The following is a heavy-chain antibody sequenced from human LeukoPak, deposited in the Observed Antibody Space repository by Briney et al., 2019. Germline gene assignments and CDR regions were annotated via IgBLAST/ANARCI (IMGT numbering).Heavy chain of an antibody. V-gene: IGHV1-18*01. CDR2: ISAYNGNT. Sequence: WASVKVSCKASGYTFTSYGISWVRQAPGQGLEWMGWISAYNGNTNYAQKLQGRVTMTTDTSTSTAYMELRSLRSDDTAVYYCARMYAMGGSSWYIGDYWGQGTPVTVSS. D-gene: IGHD6-13*01. CDR3: ARMYAMGGSSWYIGDY. J-gene: IGHJ4*02. CDR1: GYTFTSYG.